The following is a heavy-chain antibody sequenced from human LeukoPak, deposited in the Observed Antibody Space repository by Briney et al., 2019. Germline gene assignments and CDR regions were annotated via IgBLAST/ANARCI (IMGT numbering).Heavy chain of an antibody. CDR3: AREEELIDAFDI. CDR1: GYSFTSYW. Sequence: GESPKISCRGSGYSFTSYWIGWVRQMPGKGLEWMGIIYPGDSDTRYSPSFQGQVTISADKSISTAYLQWSSLKATDTAMYYCAREEELIDAFDIWGQGTMVTVSS. D-gene: IGHD1-26*01. CDR2: IYPGDSDT. V-gene: IGHV5-51*01. J-gene: IGHJ3*02.